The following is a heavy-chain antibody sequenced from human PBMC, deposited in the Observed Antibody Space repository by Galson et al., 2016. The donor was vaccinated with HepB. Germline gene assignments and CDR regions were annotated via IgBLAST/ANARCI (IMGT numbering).Heavy chain of an antibody. D-gene: IGHD4-11*01. CDR3: TRANSMTN. CDR1: GFTFSSYS. J-gene: IGHJ4*02. V-gene: IGHV3-15*05. Sequence: SLRLSCAASGFTFSSYSIHWVRQAPGKGLEWVGRIKGRPDGGSIDYAAHVKGRFTISRDDSKRTLFLEMNSLKSEDTAMYYCTRANSMTNWGQGILVTVSS. CDR2: IKGRPDGGSI.